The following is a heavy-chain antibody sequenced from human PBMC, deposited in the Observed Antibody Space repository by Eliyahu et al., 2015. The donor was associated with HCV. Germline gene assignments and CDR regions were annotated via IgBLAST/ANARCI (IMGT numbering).Heavy chain of an antibody. CDR3: AKDLWGSYPPSAFDV. D-gene: IGHD3-16*02. V-gene: IGHV3-23*04. CDR2: ISGSGGST. J-gene: IGHJ3*01. Sequence: EVQLVESGGGLVQPGGSLRLSCEAAGFPFXGYVMTWVRQAPGKGLEWVSSISGSGGSTIYADSVKGRFTISRDNSKSTMYLQMNSLRLGDTAVYYCAKDLWGSYPPSAFDVWGQGTMVTVSS. CDR1: GFPFXGYV.